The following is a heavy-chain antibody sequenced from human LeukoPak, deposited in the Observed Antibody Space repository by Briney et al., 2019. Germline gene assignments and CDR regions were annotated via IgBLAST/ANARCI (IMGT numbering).Heavy chain of an antibody. J-gene: IGHJ6*02. Sequence: SVKVSCKASGGTFSSYAISWVRQAPGQGLEWMGRIIPILGIANYAQKFQGRVTITADKSTSTAYMELSSLRSDDTAVYYCAMVRGVYGMDVWGQGTTVTVSS. CDR1: GGTFSSYA. CDR3: AMVRGVYGMDV. D-gene: IGHD3-10*01. V-gene: IGHV1-69*04. CDR2: IIPILGIA.